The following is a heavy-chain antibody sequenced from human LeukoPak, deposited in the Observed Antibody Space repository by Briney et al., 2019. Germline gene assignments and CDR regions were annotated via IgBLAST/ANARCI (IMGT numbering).Heavy chain of an antibody. J-gene: IGHJ5*02. V-gene: IGHV1-3*01. CDR2: INAGNGNT. Sequence: GASVKVSCKASGYTFTSYAMHWVRQAPGQRLEWMGWINAGNGNTKYSQKFQGRVTITRDTSASTAYMELSSLRSEDTAVYYCARVLRYGDYWFDPWGQGTLVTVSS. D-gene: IGHD4-17*01. CDR1: GYTFTSYA. CDR3: ARVLRYGDYWFDP.